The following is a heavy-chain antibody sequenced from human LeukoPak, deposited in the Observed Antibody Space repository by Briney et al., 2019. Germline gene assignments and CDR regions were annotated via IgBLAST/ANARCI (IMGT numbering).Heavy chain of an antibody. V-gene: IGHV3-9*01. CDR3: AKDTGIQPTGDAFVI. Sequence: PGGSLRLSCAASGFTFDDYAMHWVRQAPGKGLEWVSGISWNSGSIGYADSVKGRFTISRDNAKNSLYLQMNSLRAEDTALYYCAKDTGIQPTGDAFVIWGQGTMVTVSS. CDR1: GFTFDDYA. D-gene: IGHD5-18*01. CDR2: ISWNSGSI. J-gene: IGHJ3*02.